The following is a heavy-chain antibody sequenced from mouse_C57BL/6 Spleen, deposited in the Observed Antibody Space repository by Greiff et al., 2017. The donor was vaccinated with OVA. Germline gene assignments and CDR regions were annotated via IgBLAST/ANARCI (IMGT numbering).Heavy chain of an antibody. CDR2: INPGSGGT. J-gene: IGHJ4*01. CDR1: GYAFTTYL. CDR3: ARVYDGYYDDYAMDY. Sequence: QVQLKQSGAELVRPGTSVKVSCKASGYAFTTYLIEWVKQRPGQGLEWIGVINPGSGGTNYNEKFKGKATLTADKSSSTAYMQLSSLTSEDSAVYFCARVYDGYYDDYAMDYWGQGTSVTVSS. V-gene: IGHV1-54*01. D-gene: IGHD2-3*01.